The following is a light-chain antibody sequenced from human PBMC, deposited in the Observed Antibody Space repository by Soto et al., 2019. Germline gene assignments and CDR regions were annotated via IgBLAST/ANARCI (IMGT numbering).Light chain of an antibody. V-gene: IGKV3-15*01. Sequence: EIVFTQSPATLSLSPGERATLSCRASQSVGSFVAWYQQKPGQTPRLLIYGASTRATGVPARFSGSASGTEFTLTITSLQSEDFAVYYCQHYANWPLTFGGGTKVDIK. CDR2: GAS. J-gene: IGKJ4*01. CDR1: QSVGSF. CDR3: QHYANWPLT.